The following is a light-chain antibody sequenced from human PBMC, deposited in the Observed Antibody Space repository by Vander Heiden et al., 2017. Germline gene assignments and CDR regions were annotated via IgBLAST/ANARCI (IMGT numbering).Light chain of an antibody. V-gene: IGLV3-21*02. J-gene: IGLJ3*02. CDR1: DIGSKS. CDR2: DNS. CDR3: QVWLVGSFHPGV. Sequence: SYVLTQPPSVSVAPGQTARITCGGDDIGSKSVHWYQHKPGQAPVLVVYDNSDRPSGIPERFSGSNSGNMATLTISRVEAGDEAAYSCQVWLVGSFHPGVFGGGTTLTVL.